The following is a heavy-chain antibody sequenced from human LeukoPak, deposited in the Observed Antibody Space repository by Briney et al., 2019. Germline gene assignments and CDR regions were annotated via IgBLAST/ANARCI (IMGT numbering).Heavy chain of an antibody. CDR1: GFTFSSYD. V-gene: IGHV3-30*04. J-gene: IGHJ4*02. CDR3: ARGQARGYSYGYFAGDFDY. Sequence: PGRSLRLSCAAYGFTFSSYDMHWDRQAPGKGLEWVAVISYDGSNKYYADSVKGRFTISRDNSKNTLYLQMNSLRAEDTAVYYCARGQARGYSYGYFAGDFDYWGQGTLVTVSS. D-gene: IGHD5-18*01. CDR2: ISYDGSNK.